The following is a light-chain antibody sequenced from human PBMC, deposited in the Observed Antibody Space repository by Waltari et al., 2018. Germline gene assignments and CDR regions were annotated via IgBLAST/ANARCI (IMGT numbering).Light chain of an antibody. CDR2: CAS. V-gene: IGKV3-20*01. J-gene: IGKJ4*01. Sequence: EIVLTQSPGTLSLSPGERATLSCRASQSVSNTYLAWYQQKPGQAPRLLIYCASSRATDIPDRFSGSGSGTDFTLTISRLEPEDFALYYCQQYGGSPFTFGGGTKVEIK. CDR3: QQYGGSPFT. CDR1: QSVSNTY.